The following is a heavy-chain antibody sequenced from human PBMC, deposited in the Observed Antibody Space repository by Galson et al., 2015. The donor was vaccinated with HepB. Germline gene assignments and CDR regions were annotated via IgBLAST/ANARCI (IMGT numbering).Heavy chain of an antibody. CDR3: ARDSPDYGDFYYYYGMDV. V-gene: IGHV1-18*01. J-gene: IGHJ6*02. CDR2: ISAYNGNT. CDR1: GYTFTSYG. D-gene: IGHD4-17*01. Sequence: SVKVSCKASGYTFTSYGISWVRQAPGQGLEWMGWISAYNGNTNYAQKLQGRVTMTTDTSTSTAYMELRSLRSDDTAVYYFARDSPDYGDFYYYYGMDVWGQGTTVTVSS.